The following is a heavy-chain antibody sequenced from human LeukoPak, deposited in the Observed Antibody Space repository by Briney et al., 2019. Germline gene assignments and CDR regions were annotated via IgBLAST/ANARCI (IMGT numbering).Heavy chain of an antibody. V-gene: IGHV1-18*01. D-gene: IGHD2-8*01. Sequence: ASLKVSCKASGYTFTSYGISWVRQAPGQGLEWMGWISAYNGNTNYAQKFQGRVTMTIDTSTSTAYMELRSLRFDDTAVHYCARSAGNGDFDYWGQGTLVTVSS. CDR2: ISAYNGNT. CDR1: GYTFTSYG. J-gene: IGHJ4*02. CDR3: ARSAGNGDFDY.